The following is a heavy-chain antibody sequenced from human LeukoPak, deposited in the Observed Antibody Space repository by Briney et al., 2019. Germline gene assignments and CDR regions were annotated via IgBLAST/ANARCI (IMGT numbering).Heavy chain of an antibody. D-gene: IGHD6-13*01. Sequence: SETLSLTCTVSGGSISSSGFYWGWIRQPPGKGLEWIGIIYYSGSTYYKPSLKSRVTISVDTSKNQFSLKLSSVTAADTAVYYCARQLGQQLVLGSYYYMDVWGKGTTVTVSS. CDR2: IYYSGST. V-gene: IGHV4-39*01. J-gene: IGHJ6*03. CDR1: GGSISSSGFY. CDR3: ARQLGQQLVLGSYYYMDV.